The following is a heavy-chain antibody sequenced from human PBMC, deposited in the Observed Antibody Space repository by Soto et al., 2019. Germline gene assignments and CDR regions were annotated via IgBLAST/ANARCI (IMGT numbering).Heavy chain of an antibody. Sequence: EVQLLESGGGLVQPGGSLRLSCAASGFTFSSYSINWVRQAPGKGLEWVSYIITSSNTIYYADSVKGRFTNSRDNAENSLYLQMNSLRAEDTAVYYCARDKKEVAGLLRYFDYWGQGTLVTISS. CDR3: ARDKKEVAGLLRYFDY. J-gene: IGHJ4*02. D-gene: IGHD6-19*01. V-gene: IGHV3-48*01. CDR1: GFTFSSYS. CDR2: IITSSNTI.